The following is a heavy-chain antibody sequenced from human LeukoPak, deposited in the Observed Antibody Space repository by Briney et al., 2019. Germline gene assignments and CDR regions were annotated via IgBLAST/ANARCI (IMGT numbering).Heavy chain of an antibody. Sequence: PSETLSLTCTVSGGSISSYYWSWIRQPPGKGLEWIGYIYYSGSTNYNPSLKSRVTISVDTSKNQFSLKLSSVTAADTAVYYCARALNGEYSSSPEGWFDPWGQGTLVTVSS. CDR1: GGSISSYY. CDR2: IYYSGST. V-gene: IGHV4-59*01. D-gene: IGHD6-6*01. J-gene: IGHJ5*02. CDR3: ARALNGEYSSSPEGWFDP.